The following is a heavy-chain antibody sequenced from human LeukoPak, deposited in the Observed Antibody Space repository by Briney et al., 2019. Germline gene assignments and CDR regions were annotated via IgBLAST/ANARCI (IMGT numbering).Heavy chain of an antibody. D-gene: IGHD3-9*01. V-gene: IGHV3-11*05. CDR2: ISSSSSYT. CDR3: AREKDYDILTGIDY. Sequence: GGSLRLSCVGSGFTLSGYYMSWIRQAPGKGLEWVSYISSSSSYTNYADSVKGRFTISRDNAKNSLYLQMNSLRAEDTAVHYCAREKDYDILTGIDYWGQGTLVTVSS. J-gene: IGHJ4*02. CDR1: GFTLSGYY.